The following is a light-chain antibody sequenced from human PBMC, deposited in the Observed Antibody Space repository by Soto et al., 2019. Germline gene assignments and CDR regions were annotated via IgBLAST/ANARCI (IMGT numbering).Light chain of an antibody. Sequence: DIHMTRSPSSLSASVGNMFTITCRASQGISSYLAWYQQKPGQAPKPLIYAASTLQSGVPSRFRGSGSGTEFTLTISGLKTDDFATYYCQQYKAYPYTFAQGTQVDIK. CDR3: QQYKAYPYT. J-gene: IGKJ2*01. V-gene: IGKV1-16*01. CDR2: AAS. CDR1: QGISSY.